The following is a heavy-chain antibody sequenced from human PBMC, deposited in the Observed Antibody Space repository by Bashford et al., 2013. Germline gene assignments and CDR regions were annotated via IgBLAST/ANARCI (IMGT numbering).Heavy chain of an antibody. CDR1: GVSISSGDYY. CDR2: IYPSGNV. D-gene: IGHD2-2*01. CDR3: ARGNSNADLDY. V-gene: IGHV4-30-4*08. J-gene: IGHJ4*02. Sequence: SETLSLTCTVSGVSISSGDYYWGWIRHHAGEGLEWIGHIYPSGNVYYNPSLRSRVAISSDTSQNQLSVTLTSVTAADTAVYFCARGNSNADLDYWGQGTLVTVSS.